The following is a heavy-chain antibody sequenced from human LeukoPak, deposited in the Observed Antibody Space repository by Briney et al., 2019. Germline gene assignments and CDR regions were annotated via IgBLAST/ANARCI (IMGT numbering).Heavy chain of an antibody. Sequence: PGGSLRLSCAASGFTFSSYGMHWVRQAPGKGLEWVAVISYDGSNKYYADSMKGRFTISRDNSKNTLYLQMNSLRADDTAVYYCTKDPNGDYVGAFDPWGQGTLVTVSS. V-gene: IGHV3-30*18. CDR3: TKDPNGDYVGAFDP. J-gene: IGHJ5*02. CDR1: GFTFSSYG. D-gene: IGHD4-17*01. CDR2: ISYDGSNK.